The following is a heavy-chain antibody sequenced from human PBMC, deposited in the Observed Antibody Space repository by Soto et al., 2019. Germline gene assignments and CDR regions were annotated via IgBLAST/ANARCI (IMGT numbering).Heavy chain of an antibody. V-gene: IGHV2-5*02. Sequence: QITLKESGPTLVKPTQTLTLTCTFSGFSLSTSGVGVGWIRQPPGKALEWLAVIFWDDDKRYSPSLKDRLTITKDTSKNQVVLTMPNMDPADTATYYCAHRRYCSGGSCYDYWGQGTLVTVSS. J-gene: IGHJ4*02. CDR3: AHRRYCSGGSCYDY. CDR1: GFSLSTSGVG. CDR2: IFWDDDK. D-gene: IGHD2-15*01.